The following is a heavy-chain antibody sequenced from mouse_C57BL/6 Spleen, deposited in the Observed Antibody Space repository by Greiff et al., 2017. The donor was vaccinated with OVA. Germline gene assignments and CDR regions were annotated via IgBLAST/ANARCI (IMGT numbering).Heavy chain of an antibody. V-gene: IGHV10-1*01. Sequence: EVKLMESGGGLVQPKGSLKLSCAASGFSFNTYAMNWVRQAPGKGLEWVARIRSKSNNYATYYADSVKDRFTISRDDSESMLYLQMNNLKTEDTAMYYCVRHAEDYYGNHFDYWGQGTTLTVSS. J-gene: IGHJ2*01. CDR1: GFSFNTYA. CDR2: IRSKSNNYAT. CDR3: VRHAEDYYGNHFDY. D-gene: IGHD2-1*01.